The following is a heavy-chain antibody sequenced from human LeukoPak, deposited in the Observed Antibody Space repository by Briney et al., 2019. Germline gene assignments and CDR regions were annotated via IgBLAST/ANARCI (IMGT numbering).Heavy chain of an antibody. V-gene: IGHV4-34*01. CDR3: ATSSGWYSSLQY. Sequence: SETLSLTCAVYGGSFSGYYRSWIRQPPGKGLEWIGEINHSGSTNYNPSLKSRVTISVDTSKNQFSLKLSSVTAADTAVYYCATSSGWYSSLQYWGQGTLVTVSS. CDR2: INHSGST. J-gene: IGHJ1*01. CDR1: GGSFSGYY. D-gene: IGHD6-19*01.